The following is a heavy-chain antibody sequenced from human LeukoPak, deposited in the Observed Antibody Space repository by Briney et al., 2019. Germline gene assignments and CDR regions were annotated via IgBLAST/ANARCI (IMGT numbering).Heavy chain of an antibody. J-gene: IGHJ4*02. CDR2: ISGSGGST. Sequence: PGGSLRLSRAASGFTFSSYAMSWVRQAPGKGLEWVSAISGSGGSTYYADSVKGRFTISRDNSKNTLYLQMNSLRAEDTAVYYCAKDPYDILTGYYWYFWGQGTLVTVSS. V-gene: IGHV3-23*01. D-gene: IGHD3-9*01. CDR1: GFTFSSYA. CDR3: AKDPYDILTGYYWYF.